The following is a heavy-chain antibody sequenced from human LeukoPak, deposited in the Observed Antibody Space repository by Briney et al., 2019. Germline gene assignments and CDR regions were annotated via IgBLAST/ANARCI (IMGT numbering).Heavy chain of an antibody. Sequence: GGSLRLSCAASGFTFSSYEMNWVRQAPGKGLEWLSYISSSGSTIYYADSVKGRFTISRDNAKNSLYLQMNSLRAEDTAVYYCARIAVGDYYYYYMDVWGKGTTVTISS. V-gene: IGHV3-48*03. D-gene: IGHD6-19*01. CDR2: ISSSGSTI. CDR3: ARIAVGDYYYYYMDV. J-gene: IGHJ6*03. CDR1: GFTFSSYE.